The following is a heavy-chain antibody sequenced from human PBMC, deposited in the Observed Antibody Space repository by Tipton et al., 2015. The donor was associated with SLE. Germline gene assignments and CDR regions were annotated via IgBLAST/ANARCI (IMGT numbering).Heavy chain of an antibody. CDR2: INHSGST. V-gene: IGHV4-34*01. J-gene: IGHJ6*02. D-gene: IGHD3-3*01. CDR3: ARQISREWLSYYYYYGMDV. CDR1: GGSFSGYY. Sequence: TLSLTCAVYGGSFSGYYWSWIRQPPGKGLEWIGEINHSGSTNYNPSLKSRVTISVDTSKNQFSLKLSSVTAADTAVYYCARQISREWLSYYYYYGMDVWGQGTTVTVSS.